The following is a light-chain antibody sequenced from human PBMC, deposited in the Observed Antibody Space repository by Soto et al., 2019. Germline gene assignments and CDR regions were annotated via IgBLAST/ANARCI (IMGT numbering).Light chain of an antibody. Sequence: EIVLTQSPGTLSLSPGERATLSCRASQSVSSNYLAWYQQKPGQAPRLLIYGASSRATGIPDRCSGSGSGTDFTLTISRLEPEDFAVYYCQQYGGSPWTFGQGTKVDIK. J-gene: IGKJ1*01. CDR1: QSVSSNY. V-gene: IGKV3-20*01. CDR2: GAS. CDR3: QQYGGSPWT.